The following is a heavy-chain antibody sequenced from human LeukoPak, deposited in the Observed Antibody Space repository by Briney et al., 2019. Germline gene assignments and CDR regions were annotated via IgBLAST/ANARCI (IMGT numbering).Heavy chain of an antibody. CDR3: ARYTGTHDY. Sequence: SETLSLTCTVSGGSISSYYWSWIRQPPGKGLEWIGYIYYSGSTNYNPSLKSRVTISVDTSKNQFSLKLSSVTAADTAVYYCARYTGTHDYWGQGTLVTVSS. CDR1: GGSISSYY. V-gene: IGHV4-59*01. CDR2: IYYSGST. J-gene: IGHJ4*02. D-gene: IGHD1-1*01.